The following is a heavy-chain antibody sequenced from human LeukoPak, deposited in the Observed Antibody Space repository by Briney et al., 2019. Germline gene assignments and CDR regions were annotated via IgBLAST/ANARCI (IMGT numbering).Heavy chain of an antibody. CDR2: IWYDGSNK. V-gene: IGHV3-33*01. D-gene: IGHD3-9*01. Sequence: GGSLRLSCAASGFTFSSCGMHWVRQAPGKGLEWVAVIWYDGSNKYYADSVKGRFTISRDNSKNTLYLQMNSLRAEDTAVYYCARGAYYDILTGYYTPLDYWGQGTLVTVSS. CDR3: ARGAYYDILTGYYTPLDY. CDR1: GFTFSSCG. J-gene: IGHJ4*02.